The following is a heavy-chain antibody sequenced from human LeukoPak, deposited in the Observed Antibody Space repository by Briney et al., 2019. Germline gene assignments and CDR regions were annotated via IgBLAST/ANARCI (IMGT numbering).Heavy chain of an antibody. V-gene: IGHV4-59*01. CDR1: GGSISSYY. CDR2: IYYSGST. J-gene: IGHJ6*02. D-gene: IGHD6-19*01. Sequence: SETLSLTCTVSGGSISSYYWSWIRQPPGKGLEWIGYIYYSGSTNYKPSLKSRVTISVDTSKNQFSLKLSSVTAADTAVYYCARWVVSGWYYYGMDVWGQGTTVTVSS. CDR3: ARWVVSGWYYYGMDV.